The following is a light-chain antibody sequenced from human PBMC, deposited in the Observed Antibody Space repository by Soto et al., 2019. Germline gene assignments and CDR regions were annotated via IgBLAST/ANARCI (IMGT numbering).Light chain of an antibody. V-gene: IGKV3-15*01. Sequence: IVMTQSPATLSVSPGERATLSCRASQSVSSNLAWYQQKPGQAPSLLIYGAFIRATGVPARFSGSGYGTAFTLTISSLQSEDCAFNYCQQYDNWPTFGQGTKVEIK. J-gene: IGKJ1*01. CDR1: QSVSSN. CDR2: GAF. CDR3: QQYDNWPT.